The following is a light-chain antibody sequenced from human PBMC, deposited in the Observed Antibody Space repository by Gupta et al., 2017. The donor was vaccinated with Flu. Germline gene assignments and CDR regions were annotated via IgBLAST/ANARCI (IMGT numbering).Light chain of an antibody. J-gene: IGLJ2*01. CDR1: RLGDNF. CDR2: QDS. V-gene: IGLV3-1*01. CDR3: QTWDGTTGV. Sequence: SPGQTAVITCSGDRLGDNFVSWYQQKPGQSPVLVIYQDSKRPSGIPERFSGSNSENTATLTVSGTQAVDEADLYCQTWDGTTGVFGGGTKLTVL.